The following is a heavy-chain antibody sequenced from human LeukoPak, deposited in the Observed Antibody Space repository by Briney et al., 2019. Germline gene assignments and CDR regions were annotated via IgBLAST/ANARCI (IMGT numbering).Heavy chain of an antibody. D-gene: IGHD4-17*01. J-gene: IGHJ6*03. Sequence: GGSLRLSCAASGFTLSSYSMNWVRQAPGKGLEWVSSISSSSSYIYYADSVKGRFTISRDNAKNSLYLQMNSLRAEDTAVYYCARESTVTTGPLCYYYYMDVWGKGTTVTVSS. CDR3: ARESTVTTGPLCYYYYMDV. V-gene: IGHV3-21*01. CDR2: ISSSSSYI. CDR1: GFTLSSYS.